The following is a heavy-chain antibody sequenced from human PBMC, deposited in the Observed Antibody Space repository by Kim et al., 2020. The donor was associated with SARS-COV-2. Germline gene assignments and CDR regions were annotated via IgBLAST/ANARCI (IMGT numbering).Heavy chain of an antibody. Sequence: GGSLRLSCAASGFNVSSKYMNCVRQAPGKGLEWISIIYSGGTYAAYADSVKGRFTLSRDDSKNTLFLQMNNLRVEDTAIYYCTREPDSGLTRVFDYWGQG. CDR1: GFNVSSKY. CDR2: IYSGGTYA. J-gene: IGHJ4*02. D-gene: IGHD6-19*01. V-gene: IGHV3-53*01. CDR3: TREPDSGLTRVFDY.